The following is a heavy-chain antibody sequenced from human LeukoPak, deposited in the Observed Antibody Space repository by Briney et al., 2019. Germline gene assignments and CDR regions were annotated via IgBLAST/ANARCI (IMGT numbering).Heavy chain of an antibody. J-gene: IGHJ3*02. V-gene: IGHV1-69*05. CDR1: GGTFSSYA. CDR2: IIPIFGTA. CDR3: ARDRGIVVVVAAYDAFDI. Sequence: SVKVSCKASGGTFSSYAISWVRQAPGQGLEWMGRIIPIFGTANYAQKFQGRVTITTEESTSTAYMVLSSLRSGDTAVYYCARDRGIVVVVAAYDAFDIWGQGTMVTVSS. D-gene: IGHD2-15*01.